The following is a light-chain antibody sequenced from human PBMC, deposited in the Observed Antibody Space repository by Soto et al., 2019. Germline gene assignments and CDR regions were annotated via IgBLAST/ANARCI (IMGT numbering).Light chain of an antibody. CDR2: AAS. V-gene: IGKV1-9*01. CDR1: QDIAIY. J-gene: IGKJ5*01. CDR3: QQLNSYPIT. Sequence: IQLTQSPSSLSASVGDRVTITCRASQDIAIYLAWYQQKPGEAPKLLIYAASTLQSGVPSRFSGSGSGTDFTLTISSLQSEDFATYYCQQLNSYPITFGQGTRLEIK.